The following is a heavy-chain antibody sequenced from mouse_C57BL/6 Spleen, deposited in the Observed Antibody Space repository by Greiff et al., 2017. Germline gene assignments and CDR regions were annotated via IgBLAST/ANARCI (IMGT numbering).Heavy chain of an antibody. D-gene: IGHD1-1*01. CDR2: IYPGDGDT. V-gene: IGHV1-82*01. Sequence: VQLQQSGPELVKPGASVKISCKASGYAFSSSWMNWVKQRPGKGLEWIGRIYPGDGDTNYNGKFKGKATLTADKSASTAYMQLSSLTSEDSAVYFCARCDYDGSSPCYFDVWGTGTTVTVSS. CDR1: GYAFSSSW. CDR3: ARCDYDGSSPCYFDV. J-gene: IGHJ1*03.